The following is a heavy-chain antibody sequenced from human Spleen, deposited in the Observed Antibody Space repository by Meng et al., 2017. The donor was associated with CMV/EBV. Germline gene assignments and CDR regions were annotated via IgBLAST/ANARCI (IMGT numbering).Heavy chain of an antibody. CDR3: AIAARPDYFDY. D-gene: IGHD6-6*01. J-gene: IGHJ4*02. Sequence: SETLSLTCTVTGGSISSYYWSWIRQPPGKGLERIGYIYYSGSTNYNPSLKSRVTISVDTSKNQFSLKLSSVTAADTAVYYCAIAARPDYFDYWGQGTLVTVSS. CDR2: IYYSGST. V-gene: IGHV4-59*01. CDR1: GGSISSYY.